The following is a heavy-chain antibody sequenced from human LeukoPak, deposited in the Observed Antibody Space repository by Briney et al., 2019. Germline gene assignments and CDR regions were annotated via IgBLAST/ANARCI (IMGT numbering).Heavy chain of an antibody. CDR1: GGSINSYY. CDR2: IYSAGSS. CDR3: ARGGSTTWRIGYYFDY. J-gene: IGHJ4*02. V-gene: IGHV4-59*01. D-gene: IGHD6-13*01. Sequence: TSETLTLTCTVSGGSINSYYWNWIRQSPGQGLEWIGSIYSAGSSNYNPSLKNRVAISVDTTQNQFSLKLSSVTAADTAVYYCARGGSTTWRIGYYFDYWGQGALVTVSS.